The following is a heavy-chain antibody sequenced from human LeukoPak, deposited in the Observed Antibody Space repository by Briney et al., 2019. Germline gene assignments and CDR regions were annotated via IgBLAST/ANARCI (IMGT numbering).Heavy chain of an antibody. CDR2: INPNSGGT. CDR1: GYTFTGYY. V-gene: IGHV1-2*02. Sequence: ASVKVSCKASGYTFTGYYMHWVRQAPGQGLEWMGWINPNSGGTNYAQKFQGRVTMTRDTSISTAYMELRSLRSDDTAVYYCARHYYYDSSGYYYWGQGTLVTVSS. CDR3: ARHYYYDSSGYYY. J-gene: IGHJ4*02. D-gene: IGHD3-22*01.